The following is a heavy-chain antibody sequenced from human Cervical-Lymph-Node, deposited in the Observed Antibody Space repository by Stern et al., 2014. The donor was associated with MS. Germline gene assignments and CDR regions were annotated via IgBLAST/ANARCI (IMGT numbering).Heavy chain of an antibody. Sequence: EVQLVESGAGLVQPGGSLRLSCAASGFTFDSYSMHWVRQVPGKGLVWVSRINTDGSSPRYADSVKGRFTISRDNAKNMLYLEMNSLRAEDTAVYYCSGSNWYFFDYWGQGTLVTVSS. D-gene: IGHD6-13*01. V-gene: IGHV3-74*01. CDR1: GFTFDSYS. CDR2: INTDGSSP. J-gene: IGHJ4*02. CDR3: SGSNWYFFDY.